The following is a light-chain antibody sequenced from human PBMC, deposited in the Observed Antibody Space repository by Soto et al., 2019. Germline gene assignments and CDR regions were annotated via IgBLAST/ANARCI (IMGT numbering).Light chain of an antibody. Sequence: QSALTQPASVSGSPGQSITISCTGTSSDVGGYNYVSWYQQNPGKAPKLMIYEVSHRPSGVSNRFSGSKSGNTASLTISGLQAEDDADYNCCSYTRSSNYGFGNGTKVTV. CDR2: EVS. CDR1: SSDVGGYNY. J-gene: IGLJ1*01. V-gene: IGLV2-14*01. CDR3: CSYTRSSNYG.